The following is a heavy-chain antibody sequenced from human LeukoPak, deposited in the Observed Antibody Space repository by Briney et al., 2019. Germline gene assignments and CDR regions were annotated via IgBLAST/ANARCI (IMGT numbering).Heavy chain of an antibody. CDR1: GYSISSGYY. CDR3: EGGTGAFDI. CDR2: IYRSGST. J-gene: IGHJ3*02. V-gene: IGHV4-38-2*02. D-gene: IGHD2-15*01. Sequence: SETLSLTCTVSGYSISSGYYWGWIRQPPGKGLEWIGNIYRSGSTYYNPSLKSRVTVSVDTANNQLSLKLNSVTAADTAVYYCEGGTGAFDIWGQGTMVTVSS.